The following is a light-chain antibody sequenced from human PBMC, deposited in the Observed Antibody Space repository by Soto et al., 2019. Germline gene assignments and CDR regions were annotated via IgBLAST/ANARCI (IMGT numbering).Light chain of an antibody. Sequence: QSALTQPASVSGSPGQSIAISCTGTSSDVGGYDYVSWYQQHPGKAPKLMIYDVSNRPSGVSNRFSGSKSDNTASLTISGLQAEDEADYYCSSYTISSTYVFGTGTKVTVL. CDR3: SSYTISSTYV. CDR2: DVS. V-gene: IGLV2-14*01. J-gene: IGLJ1*01. CDR1: SSDVGGYDY.